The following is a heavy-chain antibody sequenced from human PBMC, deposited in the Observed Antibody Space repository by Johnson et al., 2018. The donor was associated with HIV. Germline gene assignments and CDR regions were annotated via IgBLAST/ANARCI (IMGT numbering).Heavy chain of an antibody. D-gene: IGHD6-13*01. CDR3: AKDQWSSSWTNDAFDF. Sequence: VQLVESGGGLVKPGGSLRLSCAASGFTFSSYAMSWVRPAPGKGLEWVSAISGSGGSTYYAASVKGRSTISRDNSKNTLYLQMNSLRAEDTAVYYCAKDQWSSSWTNDAFDFWGQGTMVTVSS. CDR1: GFTFSSYA. J-gene: IGHJ3*01. V-gene: IGHV3-23*04. CDR2: ISGSGGST.